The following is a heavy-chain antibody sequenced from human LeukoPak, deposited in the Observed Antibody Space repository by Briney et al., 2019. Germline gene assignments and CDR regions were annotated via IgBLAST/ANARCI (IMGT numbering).Heavy chain of an antibody. CDR1: GGSFSNGAFC. V-gene: IGHV4-39*01. Sequence: SETLSLTCTVSGGSFSNGAFCWGWVRQPPGKGLEWIGSIFYSGSTYYNRSLTSRATISTDTSNNQFSLKLSSVTAADTVVYYCARQRDMAFDYWGQGTLVTVSS. CDR2: IFYSGST. J-gene: IGHJ4*02. D-gene: IGHD5-24*01. CDR3: ARQRDMAFDY.